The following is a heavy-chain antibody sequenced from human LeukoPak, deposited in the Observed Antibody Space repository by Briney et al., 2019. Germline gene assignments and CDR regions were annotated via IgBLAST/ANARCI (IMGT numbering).Heavy chain of an antibody. CDR2: IIPIFGTA. D-gene: IGHD3-16*01. CDR1: GGTFSSYA. Sequence: SVKVSCKASGGTFSSYAISWVRQAPGQGLEWMGGIIPIFGTANYAQKFQGRVTITADESTSTAYMELSSLRSEDTAVYYCAREFGLPNWFDPWGQGTLVTVSS. V-gene: IGHV1-69*13. CDR3: AREFGLPNWFDP. J-gene: IGHJ5*02.